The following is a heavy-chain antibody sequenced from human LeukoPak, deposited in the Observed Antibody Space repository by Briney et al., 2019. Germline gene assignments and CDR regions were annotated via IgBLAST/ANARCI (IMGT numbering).Heavy chain of an antibody. CDR3: AGYNWGAGRSFDI. D-gene: IGHD1-20*01. CDR2: TYYDSKWNN. J-gene: IGHJ3*02. CDR1: GDSVSTNDIA. V-gene: IGHV6-1*01. Sequence: SQTLSLTCAISGDSVSTNDIAWNWIRQSPSRGLEWLGRTYYDSKWNNDYAVSMRSRLIVTPDTSKNQFSLQLNSVTPEDTAVYFCAGYNWGAGRSFDIWGQGTAVIVSS.